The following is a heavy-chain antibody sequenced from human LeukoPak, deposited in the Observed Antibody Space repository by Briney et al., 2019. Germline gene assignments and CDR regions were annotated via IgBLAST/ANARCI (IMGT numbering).Heavy chain of an antibody. J-gene: IGHJ4*02. D-gene: IGHD1-26*01. CDR2: INPNSGGT. CDR3: ARTAGGKHFDY. CDR1: GYPFSDYY. V-gene: IGHV1-2*02. Sequence: ASVKVSCQASGYPFSDYYIHWVRPGPGQRLEWMGWINPNSGGTNYAQKFQGSVTMTRDTSISTAYMDLNRLTSDDTAVYYCARTAGGKHFDYWGQGTLVTVSS.